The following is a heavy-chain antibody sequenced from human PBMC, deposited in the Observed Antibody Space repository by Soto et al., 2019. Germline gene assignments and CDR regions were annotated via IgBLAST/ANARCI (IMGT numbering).Heavy chain of an antibody. CDR2: IRSKAYGGTT. J-gene: IGHJ4*02. V-gene: IGHV3-49*03. Sequence: GGSLRLSCTSSGFTFGDYAMSWFRQAPGKGLEWVGFIRSKAYGGTTEYAASVKGRFTISRDDSKSIAYLQMNSLKTEDTAVYYCTRAQYGSGSDFDYWGQGTLVTVSS. CDR1: GFTFGDYA. D-gene: IGHD3-10*01. CDR3: TRAQYGSGSDFDY.